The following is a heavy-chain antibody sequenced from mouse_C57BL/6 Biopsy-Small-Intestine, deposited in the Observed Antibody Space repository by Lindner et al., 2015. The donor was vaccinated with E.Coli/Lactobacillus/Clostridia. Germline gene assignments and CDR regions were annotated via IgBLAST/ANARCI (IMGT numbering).Heavy chain of an antibody. J-gene: IGHJ3*01. Sequence: VQLQESGAELVKPGASVKISCKASGYSFTGYNMNWVKQSHGKSPEWIGNINPYYGSPSYNQKFKGKATLTVDKSSSTAYMQLNSLTSEDSAVYYCARGGEGPWFAYWGQGTLVTVSA. CDR3: ARGGEGPWFAY. CDR2: INPYYGSP. CDR1: GYSFTGYN. V-gene: IGHV1-39*01. D-gene: IGHD3-3*01.